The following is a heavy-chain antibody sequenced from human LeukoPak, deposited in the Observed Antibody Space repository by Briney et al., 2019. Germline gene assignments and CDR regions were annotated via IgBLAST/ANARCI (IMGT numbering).Heavy chain of an antibody. CDR2: ISYDGSNK. CDR1: GFTFSSYG. J-gene: IGHJ4*02. V-gene: IGHV3-30*18. Sequence: GGSLRLSSAASGFTFSSYGMHWVRQAPGKGLEWVAVISYDGSNKYYADSVKGRFTISRDNSKNTLYLQMNSLRAEDTAVYYCAKDLRTVVTWVDYWGQGTLVTVSS. CDR3: AKDLRTVVTWVDY. D-gene: IGHD4-23*01.